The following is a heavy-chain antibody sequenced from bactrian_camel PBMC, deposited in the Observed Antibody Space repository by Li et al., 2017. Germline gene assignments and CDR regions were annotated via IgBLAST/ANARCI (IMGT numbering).Heavy chain of an antibody. CDR2: IYSGGGSQ. V-gene: IGHV3S66*01. CDR3: AAGSWVAGSLDEHDYVH. J-gene: IGHJ4*01. Sequence: DVQLVESGGGLVQPGGSLRLSCAASGFTFDDYAMAWFRQAPGKEREGVASIYSGGGSQYYADSVKGRFTISVDNAKNPVMVYLKMPTLKPDDTAMYYCAAGSWVAGSLDEHDYVHWGQGTQVTVS. D-gene: IGHD6*01. CDR1: GFTFDDYA.